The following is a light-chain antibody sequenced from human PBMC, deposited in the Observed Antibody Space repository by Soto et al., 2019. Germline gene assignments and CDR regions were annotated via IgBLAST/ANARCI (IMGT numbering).Light chain of an antibody. J-gene: IGLJ1*01. CDR2: SNN. V-gene: IGLV1-44*01. Sequence: QPVLTQPPSASGTPGQRVTISCSGSSSNIGSNTVNWYQQLPGTAPKLLIYSNNQRPSGVPDRFSGSKSGTSASLAISGLQSEDEADYYCAAWDDSLNGSYVFGTGTKLPS. CDR1: SSNIGSNT. CDR3: AAWDDSLNGSYV.